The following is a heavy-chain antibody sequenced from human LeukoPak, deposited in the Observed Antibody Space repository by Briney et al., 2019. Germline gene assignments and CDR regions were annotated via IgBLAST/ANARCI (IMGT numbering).Heavy chain of an antibody. V-gene: IGHV3-23*01. CDR2: ISGSGDTT. Sequence: GSLRLSCAASGFTFSDYAVTWVRQAPGKGLEWVSTISGSGDTTYYTDSVQGRFTISRDNSKYTLYLQMNSLRAEDTAIYYCAKAPGSSGWYPAIDYWGQGTLVTVSS. J-gene: IGHJ4*02. CDR1: GFTFSDYA. D-gene: IGHD6-19*01. CDR3: AKAPGSSGWYPAIDY.